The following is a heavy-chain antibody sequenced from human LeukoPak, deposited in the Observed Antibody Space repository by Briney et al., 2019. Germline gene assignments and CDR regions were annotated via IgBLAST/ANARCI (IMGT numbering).Heavy chain of an antibody. J-gene: IGHJ4*01. V-gene: IGHV4-59*01. CDR1: GGSISSYY. Sequence: SETLSLTCTVSGGSISSYYWSWIRQPPGKGLEWIGYIYYSGSTNYNPSLKSRVTISVDTSKNQFSLKLSSVTAADTAVYYCARKAGLGYCSGGSCYSAYYFDYWGQEPWSPSPQ. D-gene: IGHD2-15*01. CDR3: ARKAGLGYCSGGSCYSAYYFDY. CDR2: IYYSGST.